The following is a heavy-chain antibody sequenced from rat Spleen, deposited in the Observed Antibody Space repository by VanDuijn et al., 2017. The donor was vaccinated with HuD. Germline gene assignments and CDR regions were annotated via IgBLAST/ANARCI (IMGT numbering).Heavy chain of an antibody. CDR3: TTRSSYTHWYFDF. D-gene: IGHD1-2*01. CDR2: ISPTGTKS. J-gene: IGHJ1*01. Sequence: EVQLVESGGGLVQPGRSMKLSCAASGFTFSNYYMAWVRQAPTKGLEWVASISPTGTKSHYRDSVKGRFTISRDNAKRTLNLQMDSLKSEDTATYYCTTRSSYTHWYFDFWGPGTMVTVSS. CDR1: GFTFSNYY. V-gene: IGHV5-25*01.